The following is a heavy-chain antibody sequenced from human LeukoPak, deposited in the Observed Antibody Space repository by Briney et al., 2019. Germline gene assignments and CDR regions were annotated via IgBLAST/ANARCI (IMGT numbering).Heavy chain of an antibody. Sequence: GGPLRLSCAASGFTFSSYGMHWVRQAPGKGLEWVAAISYDGSNKYYADSVKGRFTISRDNSKNTLYLQMNSLRAEDTAVYYCAKPLGSSSSWHFDYWGQGTLVTVSS. J-gene: IGHJ4*02. CDR2: ISYDGSNK. CDR3: AKPLGSSSSWHFDY. V-gene: IGHV3-30*18. D-gene: IGHD6-13*01. CDR1: GFTFSSYG.